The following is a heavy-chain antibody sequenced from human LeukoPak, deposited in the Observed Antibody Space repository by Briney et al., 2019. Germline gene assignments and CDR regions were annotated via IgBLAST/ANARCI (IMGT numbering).Heavy chain of an antibody. CDR2: IWYDGSNK. J-gene: IGHJ6*02. V-gene: IGHV3-33*01. CDR1: GFTFSSYG. D-gene: IGHD3-10*01. Sequence: GGSLTLSCAASGFTFSSYGMHWVRQAPGKGLEWVAVIWYDGSNKYYADSVKGRFTISRDNSKNTLYLQMNSLRAEDMAVYYCARDSKRLLWFGELLSTYYYYGMDVWGQGTTVTVSS. CDR3: ARDSKRLLWFGELLSTYYYYGMDV.